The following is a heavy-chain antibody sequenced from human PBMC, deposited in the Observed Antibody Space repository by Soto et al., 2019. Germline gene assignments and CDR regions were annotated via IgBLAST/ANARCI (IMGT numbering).Heavy chain of an antibody. V-gene: IGHV1-18*01. J-gene: IGHJ4*02. D-gene: IGHD3-9*01. CDR1: GYTFTSYG. CDR3: AQKGRYFDWYAIDY. CDR2: ISAYNGNT. Sequence: GASVKVSCKASGYTFTSYGISWVRQAPGQGLEWMGWISAYNGNTNYAQKLQGRVTMTTDTSTSTAYMELRSLRSDDTAVYYCAQKGRYFDWYAIDYWGQGTQVTVSS.